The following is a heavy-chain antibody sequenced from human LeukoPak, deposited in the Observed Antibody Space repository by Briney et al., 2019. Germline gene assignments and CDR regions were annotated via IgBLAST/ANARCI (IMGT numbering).Heavy chain of an antibody. CDR3: ARYYDSSGYYYWFDP. V-gene: IGHV4-59*12. Sequence: TLSLTCTVSGGSISSYYWSWIRQPPGKGLEWIGYIYYSGSTNYNPSLKSRVTISVDTSKNQFSLKLSSVTAADTAVYYCARYYDSSGYYYWFDPWGQGTLVTVSS. CDR1: GGSISSYY. D-gene: IGHD3-22*01. CDR2: IYYSGST. J-gene: IGHJ5*02.